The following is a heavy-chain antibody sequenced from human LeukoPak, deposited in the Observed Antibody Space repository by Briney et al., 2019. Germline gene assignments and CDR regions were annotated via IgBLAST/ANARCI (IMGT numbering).Heavy chain of an antibody. CDR2: INSDGSST. CDR3: ARDPNSGDYYFDY. J-gene: IGHJ4*02. Sequence: PGGSLRLSCAASGFTFSSYSMNWVRQAPGKGLVWVSRINSDGSSTSYADSVKGRFTISRDNAKNTLYLQMNSLRAEDTAVYYCARDPNSGDYYFDYWGQGTLVTVSS. D-gene: IGHD2-21*01. CDR1: GFTFSSYS. V-gene: IGHV3-74*01.